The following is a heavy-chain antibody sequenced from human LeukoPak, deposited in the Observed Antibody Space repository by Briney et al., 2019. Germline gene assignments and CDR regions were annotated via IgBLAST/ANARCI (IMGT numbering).Heavy chain of an antibody. J-gene: IGHJ4*02. CDR2: IYHSGST. V-gene: IGHV4-4*02. CDR3: ARQVRDSSPGLYFDY. D-gene: IGHD3-22*01. CDR1: GGSISSGNW. Sequence: SETLSLTCAVSGGSISSGNWWSWVRQPPGKGLEWIGQIYHSGSTKYNPSLKSRVTTSLDKSKNQFSLNVTSVTAADTAVYYCARQVRDSSPGLYFDYWGQGTLVTVSS.